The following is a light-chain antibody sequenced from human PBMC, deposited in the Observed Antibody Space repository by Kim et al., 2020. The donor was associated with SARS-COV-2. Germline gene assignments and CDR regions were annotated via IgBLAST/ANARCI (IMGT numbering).Light chain of an antibody. CDR1: QSISTY. Sequence: DIQLTQSPSSLSASVGDRVTITCRTSQSISTYLSWYQQKPGEAPKLLIYAASSLQSGVPSIFIGSGSGTDFTLTISSLRPEDFATYYCQQSYTTPYTFGPGTKLEI. CDR2: AAS. CDR3: QQSYTTPYT. J-gene: IGKJ2*01. V-gene: IGKV1-39*01.